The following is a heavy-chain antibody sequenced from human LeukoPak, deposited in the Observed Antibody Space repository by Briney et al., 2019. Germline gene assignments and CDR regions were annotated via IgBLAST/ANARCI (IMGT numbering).Heavy chain of an antibody. J-gene: IGHJ3*02. CDR1: GFTFSSYS. V-gene: IGHV3-21*01. D-gene: IGHD6-13*01. CDR3: ARDRGMLAAAFDI. Sequence: PGGSLRLSCAASGFTFSSYSMNWVRQAPGKGLEWVSSISSSSSYIYYADSVKGPFTISRDNAKNSLYLQMNSLRAEDTAVYYCARDRGMLAAAFDIWGQGTMVTVSS. CDR2: ISSSSSYI.